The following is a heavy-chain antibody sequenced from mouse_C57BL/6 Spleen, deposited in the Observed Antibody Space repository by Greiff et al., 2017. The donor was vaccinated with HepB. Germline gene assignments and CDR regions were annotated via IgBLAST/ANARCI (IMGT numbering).Heavy chain of an antibody. J-gene: IGHJ2*01. Sequence: QVQLKQSGAELVKPGASVKMSCKASGYTFTTYPIEWMKQNHGKSLEWIGNFHPYNDDTKYNEKFKGKATLTVEKSSSTVYLELSRLTSDDSAVYYCALYYYGSSYDYFDYWGQGTTLTVSS. D-gene: IGHD1-1*01. CDR3: ALYYYGSSYDYFDY. CDR2: FHPYNDDT. V-gene: IGHV1-47*01. CDR1: GYTFTTYP.